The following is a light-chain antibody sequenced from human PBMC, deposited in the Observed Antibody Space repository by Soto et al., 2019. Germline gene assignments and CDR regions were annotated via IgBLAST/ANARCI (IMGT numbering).Light chain of an antibody. CDR2: EVS. V-gene: IGLV2-14*03. CDR1: SSDVGGYKY. Sequence: QSVPTQPASVSGSPGQSITIYCTGTSSDVGGYKYVSWYQQHPGKAPKLMIYEVSNRPSGVSNRFSGSKSGNTASLTISGLQGEDEATYYCSSYTSAHAYVFGTGTKVTVL. J-gene: IGLJ1*01. CDR3: SSYTSAHAYV.